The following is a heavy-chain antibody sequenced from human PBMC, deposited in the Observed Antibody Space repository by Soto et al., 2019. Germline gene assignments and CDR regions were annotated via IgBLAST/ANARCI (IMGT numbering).Heavy chain of an antibody. J-gene: IGHJ6*02. D-gene: IGHD6-6*01. CDR2: ISSSSSYI. V-gene: IGHV3-21*01. Sequence: LRLSCAASGFTFSSYSMNWVRQAPGKGLEWVSSISSSSSYIYYADSVKGRFTISRDNAKNSLYLQMNSLRAEDTAVYYCEKYSSSSGGYYGMDVWGQGTTVTVSS. CDR3: EKYSSSSGGYYGMDV. CDR1: GFTFSSYS.